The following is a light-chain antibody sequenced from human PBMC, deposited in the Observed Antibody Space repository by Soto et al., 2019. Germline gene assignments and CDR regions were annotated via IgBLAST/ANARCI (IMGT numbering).Light chain of an antibody. J-gene: IGLJ1*01. V-gene: IGLV1-51*01. CDR2: DDN. CDR1: SSNIGGNS. Sequence: VLTQPPSVSAGPGQEVTISCTGSSSNIGGNSVSWYQQLPGTAPKLLIYDDNKRPSGLPDRFSCSKSGTSATLGITGFQTGDEADYYCGSWDSSLSAYVFGTGTKVTVL. CDR3: GSWDSSLSAYV.